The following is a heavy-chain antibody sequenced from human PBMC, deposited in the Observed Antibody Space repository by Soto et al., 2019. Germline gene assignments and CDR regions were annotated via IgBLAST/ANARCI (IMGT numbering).Heavy chain of an antibody. V-gene: IGHV3-23*01. CDR3: AKPHAGYYDTSGYYYNPYYCGMDV. CDR2: ISGSGSST. D-gene: IGHD3-22*01. Sequence: GGSLRLSCAASGFTFSGYAMSWVRQAPGKGLEWVSAISGSGSSTYYADSVEGRFTISRDNSKNTLYLQMNSLRAEDTAVYYCAKPHAGYYDTSGYYYNPYYCGMDVWGQGTTVTVSS. CDR1: GFTFSGYA. J-gene: IGHJ6*02.